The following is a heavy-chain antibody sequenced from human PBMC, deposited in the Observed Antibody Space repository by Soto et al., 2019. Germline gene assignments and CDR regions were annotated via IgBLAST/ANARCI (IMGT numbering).Heavy chain of an antibody. Sequence: VQFLESGGGLVQPGGSLRLSCAASGVTFSNYAMNWVRQAPGKGLEWVSGISHSGSSTYYADSVKGRFTISRDNSKNTLFLQRNSLTAEATAVYYCAKGSWVHHGSEGGNWLDPWGQGTLVTVSS. CDR1: GVTFSNYA. J-gene: IGHJ5*02. V-gene: IGHV3-23*01. CDR2: ISHSGSST. CDR3: AKGSWVHHGSEGGNWLDP. D-gene: IGHD3-10*01.